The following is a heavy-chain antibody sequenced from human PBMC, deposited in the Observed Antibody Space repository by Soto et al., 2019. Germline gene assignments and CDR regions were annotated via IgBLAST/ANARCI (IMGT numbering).Heavy chain of an antibody. Sequence: DVRLAESWGGLVQPGGSLRLSCTTSGFSFASFAMTWVRQAPGKGLEWVATISGSDGKTYYADSVKGRFSISRDTSRNTLSLQMNSLRADDTAIYYCAKWRYLDYWGQGTRVTVSS. V-gene: IGHV3-23*04. CDR2: ISGSDGKT. CDR1: GFSFASFA. CDR3: AKWRYLDY. J-gene: IGHJ4*02. D-gene: IGHD5-12*01.